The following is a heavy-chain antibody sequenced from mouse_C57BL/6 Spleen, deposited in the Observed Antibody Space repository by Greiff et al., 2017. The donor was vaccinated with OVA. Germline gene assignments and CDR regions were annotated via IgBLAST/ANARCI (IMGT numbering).Heavy chain of an antibody. V-gene: IGHV1-81*01. Sequence: QVQLQQSGAELARPGASVKLSCKASGYTFTSYGISWVKQRTGQGLEWIGEIYPRSGNTYYNEKFKGKATLTADKSSSTAYMELRSLTSEDSAVYYCAGSEDSSDLYEFDYWGQGTTLTVSS. CDR2: IYPRSGNT. CDR1: GYTFTSYG. J-gene: IGHJ2*01. CDR3: AGSEDSSDLYEFDY. D-gene: IGHD3-2*02.